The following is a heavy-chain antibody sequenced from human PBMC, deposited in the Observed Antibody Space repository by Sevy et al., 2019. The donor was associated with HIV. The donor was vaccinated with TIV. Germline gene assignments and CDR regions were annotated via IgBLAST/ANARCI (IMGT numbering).Heavy chain of an antibody. CDR2: IYHTGNT. V-gene: IGHV4-30-2*01. Sequence: SETLSLTCAVSGASISSAVYSWNWIRQPPGKGLEWIGYIYHTGNTYYNPSLKSRVTISVDRSNNQFSLKMRSLTAADTAVYYRARDGGTMTTPGCLDFWGQGIMVTVSS. D-gene: IGHD4-17*01. CDR3: ARDGGTMTTPGCLDF. J-gene: IGHJ3*01. CDR1: GASISSAVYS.